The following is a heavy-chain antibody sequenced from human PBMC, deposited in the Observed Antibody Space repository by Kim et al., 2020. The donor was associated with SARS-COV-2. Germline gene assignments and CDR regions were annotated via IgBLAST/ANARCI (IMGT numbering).Heavy chain of an antibody. CDR2: NT. V-gene: IGHV1-8*01. D-gene: IGHD1-1*01. J-gene: IGHJ3*02. CDR3: ARGTTYAFDI. Sequence: NTGYAQKFQGRVTMTRNTSISTAYMELSSLRSEDTAVYYCARGTTYAFDIWGQGTMVTVSS.